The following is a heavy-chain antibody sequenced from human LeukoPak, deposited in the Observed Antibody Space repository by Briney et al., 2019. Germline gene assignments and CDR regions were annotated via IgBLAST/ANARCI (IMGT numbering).Heavy chain of an antibody. D-gene: IGHD6-6*01. CDR1: GFTLSSYA. CDR2: ISGSGGST. J-gene: IGHJ4*02. V-gene: IGHV3-23*01. Sequence: GGSLRLSCAASGFTLSSYAMSWVRQAPGKGLEWVSAISGSGGSTYYADSVKGRFTISRDNSKNTLYLQMNSLRAEDTAVYYCAKDLAGSIAARFDYWGRGTLVTVSS. CDR3: AKDLAGSIAARFDY.